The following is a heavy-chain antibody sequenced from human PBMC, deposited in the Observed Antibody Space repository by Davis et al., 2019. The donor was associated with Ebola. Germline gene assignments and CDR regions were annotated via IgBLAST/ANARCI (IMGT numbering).Heavy chain of an antibody. D-gene: IGHD4-17*01. J-gene: IGHJ6*02. CDR2: ISDAATGNT. Sequence: PGGSLRLSCAASGFAFGSFTMNWVRQAPGKGLEWVSTISDAATGNTHYADSVKGRFTIARDNSKNTMYLQMNSLKPDDTAVYYCVKDRGGDPGLKVGSYGMDVWGQGTTGTVSS. V-gene: IGHV3-23*01. CDR1: GFAFGSFT. CDR3: VKDRGGDPGLKVGSYGMDV.